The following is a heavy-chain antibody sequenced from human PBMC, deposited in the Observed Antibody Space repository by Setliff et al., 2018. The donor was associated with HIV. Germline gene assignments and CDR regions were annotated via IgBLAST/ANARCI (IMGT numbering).Heavy chain of an antibody. D-gene: IGHD2-15*01. CDR2: IDWDDDK. CDR1: GDSISSGRYF. Sequence: TLSLTCNVSGDSISSGRYFWTWIRQPPGKALEWLARIDWDDDKYYSTSLKTRLTISKDTSKDQVVLTMTNMDPVDTATYYCARIQRYCSGGSCYPDAFDIWGQGTMVTVSS. J-gene: IGHJ3*02. CDR3: ARIQRYCSGGSCYPDAFDI. V-gene: IGHV2-70*11.